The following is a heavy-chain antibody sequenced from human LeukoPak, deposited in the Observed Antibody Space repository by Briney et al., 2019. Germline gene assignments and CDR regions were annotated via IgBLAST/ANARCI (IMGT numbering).Heavy chain of an antibody. D-gene: IGHD3-10*01. CDR1: GGSISSGGYY. V-gene: IGHV4-30-2*01. CDR3: ASSYYRSSFDI. CDR2: IYHSGST. Sequence: PSETLSLTCTVSGGSISSGGYYWSWIRQPPGKGLEWIGYIYHSGSTYYNPSLKSRVTISVDRSKNQFSLKLSSVTAADTAVYYCASSYYRSSFDIWGQGTMVTVSS. J-gene: IGHJ3*02.